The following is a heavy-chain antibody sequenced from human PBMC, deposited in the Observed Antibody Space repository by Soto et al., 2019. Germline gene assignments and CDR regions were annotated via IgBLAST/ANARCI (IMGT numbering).Heavy chain of an antibody. CDR1: GFTFSNAL. V-gene: IGHV3-15*01. Sequence: GGSLRLSCAASGFTFSNALMSWVRQAPGKGLEWVGRIKSKTDGGTTDYAAPVKGRFTISRDDSKNTLYLQMNSLKTEDTAVYYCNTGITIFGVVIDTWGQGTLVTVSS. CDR3: NTGITIFGVVIDT. J-gene: IGHJ5*02. CDR2: IKSKTDGGTT. D-gene: IGHD3-3*01.